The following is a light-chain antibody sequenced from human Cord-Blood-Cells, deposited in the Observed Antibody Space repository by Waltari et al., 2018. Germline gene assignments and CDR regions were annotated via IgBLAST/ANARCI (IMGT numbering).Light chain of an antibody. CDR3: AAWDDSLNCPV. J-gene: IGLJ2*01. V-gene: IGLV1-44*01. CDR2: RNS. Sequence: QSVLTQPPSASGPPGQRVTISCSGSSSNIGSNTVNWYQQLPGTAPKLLIYRNSPRPSWVPDRFSGAKSGTSASPAISGLQSEDEADYYCAAWDDSLNCPVFGGGTKLTVV. CDR1: SSNIGSNT.